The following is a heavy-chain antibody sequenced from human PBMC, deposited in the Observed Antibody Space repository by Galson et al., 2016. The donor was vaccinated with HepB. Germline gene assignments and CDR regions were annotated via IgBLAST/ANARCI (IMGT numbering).Heavy chain of an antibody. Sequence: QSGAEVKKTGESLKISCKTSGYRFSDFWIGWVRHMPGKGLEWMGIIYPDDSDTKYNPSVRGHVTFSVDKSLRTAYLQWDSLKTSDSALYFCARRGNWGDWFFDFWGRGTQVTDSS. D-gene: IGHD7-27*01. V-gene: IGHV5-51*01. J-gene: IGHJ2*01. CDR3: ARRGNWGDWFFDF. CDR1: GYRFSDFW. CDR2: IYPDDSDT.